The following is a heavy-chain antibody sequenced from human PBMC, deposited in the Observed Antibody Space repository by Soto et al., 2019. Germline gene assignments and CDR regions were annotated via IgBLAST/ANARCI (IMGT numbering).Heavy chain of an antibody. V-gene: IGHV3-11*01. CDR3: ARDLHQILSHKHYYYYLDV. CDR1: GFSFSDYS. CDR2: ISNTAITD. Sequence: QVHLVESGGDLVKPGGSLRLSCVASGFSFSDYSMTWIRQAPGGGLDFVAFISNTAITDYYADSVKGRFTISRDNARNSVYLQMDSLRAEDAAVYYCARDLHQILSHKHYYYYLDVWGTGTTVTVSS. J-gene: IGHJ6*03. D-gene: IGHD2-2*01.